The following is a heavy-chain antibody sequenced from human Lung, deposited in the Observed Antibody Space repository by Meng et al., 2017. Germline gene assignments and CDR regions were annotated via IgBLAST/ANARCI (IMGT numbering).Heavy chain of an antibody. CDR3: ARGGVTTDD. J-gene: IGHJ4*02. CDR1: GLTFSTHW. V-gene: IGHV3-74*01. D-gene: IGHD4-17*01. CDR2: ITGDGSST. Sequence: GQTVESGGRLVQPGGALRLSCAASGLTFSTHWLHWVRQAPGKGLEWVSRITGDGSSTIFADSVQGRFTMSRDNAKNTLSLQMNSLRAEDTAVYYCARGGVTTDDWGQGTLVTVSS.